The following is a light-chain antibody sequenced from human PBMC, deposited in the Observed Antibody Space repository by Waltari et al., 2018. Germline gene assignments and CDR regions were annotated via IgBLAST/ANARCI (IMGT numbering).Light chain of an antibody. Sequence: EIVFPQSPGTLSLSPGESALLSCRASQSVTSISLSWYHQKIGQAPRLLIYGTSSRATGTPDRFSGSGSGTDFTLTISRLEPEDVAVYYCQQYDGEVVTFGGGTKVEI. CDR1: QSVTSIS. CDR2: GTS. V-gene: IGKV3-20*01. CDR3: QQYDGEVVT. J-gene: IGKJ4*01.